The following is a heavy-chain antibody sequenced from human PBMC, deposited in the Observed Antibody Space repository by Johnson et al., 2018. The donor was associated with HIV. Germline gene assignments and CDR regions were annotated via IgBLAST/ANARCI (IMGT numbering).Heavy chain of an antibody. CDR3: ARSLGVVGAIGKGAFDI. CDR1: GFTFSSYW. Sequence: VQLVESGGGVVQPGGSLRLSCAASGFTFSSYWMSWVRQAPGKGLEWVANIKQDGSEKYYVDSVKGRFTISRDNAKNSLYLQMNSLRAEDTALYYCARSLGVVGAIGKGAFDIWGQGTMVTVSS. CDR2: IKQDGSEK. V-gene: IGHV3-7*05. J-gene: IGHJ3*02. D-gene: IGHD1-26*01.